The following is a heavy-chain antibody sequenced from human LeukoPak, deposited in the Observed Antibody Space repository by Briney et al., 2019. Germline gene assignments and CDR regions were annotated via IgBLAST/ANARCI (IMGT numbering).Heavy chain of an antibody. CDR2: ISYDGSNK. J-gene: IGHJ5*02. CDR3: AREVNDNVVVGQGWFDP. V-gene: IGHV3-30-3*01. Sequence: PGGSLRLSWAASGFTFSSYAMHWVRQAPGKGLEWVAVISYDGSNKYYADSVKGRFTISRDNFKNTLYLQMNSLRAEDTAVYYCAREVNDNVVVGQGWFDPWGQGTLVTVSS. D-gene: IGHD2-2*01. CDR1: GFTFSSYA.